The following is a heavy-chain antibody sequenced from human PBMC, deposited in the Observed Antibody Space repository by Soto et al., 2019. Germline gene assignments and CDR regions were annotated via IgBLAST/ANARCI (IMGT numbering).Heavy chain of an antibody. J-gene: IGHJ5*02. CDR1: GFTFSSYA. V-gene: IGHV3-23*01. Sequence: EVQLLESGGGLVQPGGSLRLSCAASGFTFSSYAMSWVRQAPGKGLEWVSAISGSGGSTYDADSVKGRFTISRDDSKNTLYLQMNSLRAEDTAVYYCAKGSSGWYWREWFDPWGQGTLGTLSS. CDR2: ISGSGGST. D-gene: IGHD6-19*01. CDR3: AKGSSGWYWREWFDP.